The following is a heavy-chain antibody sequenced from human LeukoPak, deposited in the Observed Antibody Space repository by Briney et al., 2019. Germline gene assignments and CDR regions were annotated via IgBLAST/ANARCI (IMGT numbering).Heavy chain of an antibody. Sequence: GGSLRLSCAASGFTFSSHGMNWVRQAPGKELEWVSYISSSGSTIYYADSVKGRFTISRDNAKNSLYLQMNSLRAEDTAVYYCAELGITMIGGVWGKGTTVTISS. CDR3: AELGITMIGGV. CDR1: GFTFSSHG. V-gene: IGHV3-48*04. CDR2: ISSSGSTI. J-gene: IGHJ6*04. D-gene: IGHD3-10*02.